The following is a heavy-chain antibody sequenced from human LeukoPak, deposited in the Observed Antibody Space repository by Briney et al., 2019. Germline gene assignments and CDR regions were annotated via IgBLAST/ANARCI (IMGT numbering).Heavy chain of an antibody. Sequence: RGASVKVSCKASGYTFTSYGISWVRQAPGQGLEWMGWISAYNGNTNYAQKLQGRVTMTTDTSTSTAYMELRSLRSDDTAVYYCARDGENQLLYASYYYYGMDVWGQGTTVTVSS. D-gene: IGHD2-2*02. V-gene: IGHV1-18*04. J-gene: IGHJ6*02. CDR3: ARDGENQLLYASYYYYGMDV. CDR1: GYTFTSYG. CDR2: ISAYNGNT.